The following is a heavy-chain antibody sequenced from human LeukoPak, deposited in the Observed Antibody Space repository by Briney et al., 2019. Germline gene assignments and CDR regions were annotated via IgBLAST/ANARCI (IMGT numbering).Heavy chain of an antibody. Sequence: GGPLRLSCAASGFTFSPYWMNWVRQAPGKGLESVANIKQDGSEKHYVDSVRGRFTIFRDNAKNSLYLQMNSLRAEDTAVYYGARGYEIDSWGQGTPVTVSS. V-gene: IGHV3-7*01. CDR3: ARGYEIDS. J-gene: IGHJ4*02. CDR2: IKQDGSEK. CDR1: GFTFSPYW. D-gene: IGHD3-16*01.